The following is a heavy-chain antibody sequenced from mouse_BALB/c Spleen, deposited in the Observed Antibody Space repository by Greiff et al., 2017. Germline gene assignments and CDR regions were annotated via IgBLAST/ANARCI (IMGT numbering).Heavy chain of an antibody. V-gene: IGHV14-4*02. CDR3: NAYGYDTWFAY. D-gene: IGHD2-2*01. CDR2: IDPENGDT. J-gene: IGHJ3*01. Sequence: EVMLVESGAELVRSGASVKLSCTASGFNIKDYYMHWVKQRPKQGLEWIGWIDPENGDTEYAPKFQGKATMTADTSSNTAYLQLSSLTSEDTAVYYCNAYGYDTWFAYWGQGTLVTVSA. CDR1: GFNIKDYY.